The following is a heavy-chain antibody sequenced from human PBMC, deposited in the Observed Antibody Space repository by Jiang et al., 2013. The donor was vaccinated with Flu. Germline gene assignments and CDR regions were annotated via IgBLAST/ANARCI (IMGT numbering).Heavy chain of an antibody. D-gene: IGHD2-2*01. CDR2: ISGHGRII. J-gene: IGHJ2*01. Sequence: VQLLESGGGLVQPGGSLRLSCAAFGFTFRTYTMAWVRQAPGKGLEWVSLISGHGRIIYYADSVKGRFTISRDNSQNTLYLQMNSLRADDTAIYYCAKEGSSSRWYFDLWGRGTLVSVSS. CDR1: GFTFRTYT. CDR3: AKEGSSSRWYFDL. V-gene: IGHV3-23*01.